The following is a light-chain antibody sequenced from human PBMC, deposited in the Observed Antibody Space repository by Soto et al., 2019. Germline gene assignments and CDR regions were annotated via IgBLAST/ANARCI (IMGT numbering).Light chain of an antibody. CDR2: DVS. CDR1: SSDVGGYNY. Sequence: QSALTQPASVNGSPGQSITISRTGTSSDVGGYNYVSWYQQHPGKAPKLMIYDVSNRPSGVSNRFSGSKSGNTASLTISGLQAEDEADYYCSSYTTSSPPYVSGPGTKVTVL. CDR3: SSYTTSSPPYV. V-gene: IGLV2-14*01. J-gene: IGLJ1*01.